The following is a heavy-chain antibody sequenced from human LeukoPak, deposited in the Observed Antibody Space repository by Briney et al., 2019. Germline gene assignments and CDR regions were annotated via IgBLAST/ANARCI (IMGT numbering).Heavy chain of an antibody. D-gene: IGHD2-8*01. CDR3: AKGDCTNGVCYFGTPVVSYYYYGMDV. J-gene: IGHJ6*02. Sequence: GGSLRLSCAASGFTFSSYAMSWVRQAPGKGLEWVSAISGNGDNTHYADSVKGRFTISRDNSKDNSKNTLYLQMNSLRAEDTAVYYCAKGDCTNGVCYFGTPVVSYYYYGMDVWGQGTTVTVSS. CDR1: GFTFSSYA. V-gene: IGHV3-23*01. CDR2: ISGNGDNT.